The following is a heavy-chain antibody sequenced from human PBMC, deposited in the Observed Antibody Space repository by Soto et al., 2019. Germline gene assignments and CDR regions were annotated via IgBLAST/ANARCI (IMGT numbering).Heavy chain of an antibody. CDR3: AGVGRSGSYLDAFDI. Sequence: VQLVESGGGLVKPGGSLRLSCAASGFTFSSYSMNWVRQAPGKGLEWGSSISSSSSYIYYADSVKGRLTISRDNHKNSLYLQMNSLRAEDTAVYYCAGVGRSGSYLDAFDIWGQGRMVTVSS. J-gene: IGHJ3*02. CDR1: GFTFSSYS. D-gene: IGHD3-10*01. CDR2: ISSSSSYI. V-gene: IGHV3-21*01.